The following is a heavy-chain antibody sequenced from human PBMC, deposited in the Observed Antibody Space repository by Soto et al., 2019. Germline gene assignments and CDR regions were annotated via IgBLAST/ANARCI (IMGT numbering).Heavy chain of an antibody. J-gene: IGHJ6*02. D-gene: IGHD3-10*01. V-gene: IGHV4-59*01. CDR2: IYYSGST. CDR1: GGSISRYY. CDR3: ARTGGYYYYYYGMDV. Sequence: SETLSLTCTVSGGSISRYYWSWIRQPPGKGLEWIGYIYYSGSTNYNPSLKSRVTISVDTSKNQFSLKLSSVTAADTAVYYCARTGGYYYYYYGMDVWGQGTTVTVSS.